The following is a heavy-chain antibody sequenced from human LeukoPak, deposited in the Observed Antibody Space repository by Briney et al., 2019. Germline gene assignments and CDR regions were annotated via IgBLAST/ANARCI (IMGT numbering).Heavy chain of an antibody. D-gene: IGHD6-19*01. V-gene: IGHV4-34*01. Sequence: GSLRLSCAASGFTFSSYAMSWVRQPPGKGLEWIGEINHSGRTNYNPSLKSRVTISVDTSKNQFSLKLSSVTAADTAVYYCARDDSSGWYGRDYWGQGTLVTVSS. J-gene: IGHJ4*02. CDR3: ARDDSSGWYGRDY. CDR1: GFTFSSYA. CDR2: INHSGRT.